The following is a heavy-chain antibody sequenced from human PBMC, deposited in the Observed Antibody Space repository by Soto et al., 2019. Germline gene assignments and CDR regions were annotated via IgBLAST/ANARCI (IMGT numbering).Heavy chain of an antibody. D-gene: IGHD4-17*01. CDR3: ARENYGDCGIAFDP. V-gene: IGHV4-4*07. J-gene: IGHJ5*02. CDR1: GGSISSYP. CDR2: FYTTGTT. Sequence: SETLSLTCTVSGGSISSYPWIWIRQPAGKELEWIGRFYTTGTTTYNPSLKSRATMSVDTSKNQFSLKLSSVTAADTAIYYCARENYGDCGIAFDPWGHGTLVTVSS.